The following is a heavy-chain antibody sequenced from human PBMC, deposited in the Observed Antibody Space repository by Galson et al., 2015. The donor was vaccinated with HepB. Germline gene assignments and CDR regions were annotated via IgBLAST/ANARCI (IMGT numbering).Heavy chain of an antibody. CDR2: IWYDGSNK. Sequence: SLRLSCAASGFTFSSYGMHWVRQAPGKGLEWVAVIWYDGSNKYYADSVKGRFTISRDNSKNTLYLQMNSLRAEDTAVYYCARALGIAAAGYYYYGMDVWGQGTTVTVSS. D-gene: IGHD6-13*01. J-gene: IGHJ6*02. CDR3: ARALGIAAAGYYYYGMDV. V-gene: IGHV3-33*01. CDR1: GFTFSSYG.